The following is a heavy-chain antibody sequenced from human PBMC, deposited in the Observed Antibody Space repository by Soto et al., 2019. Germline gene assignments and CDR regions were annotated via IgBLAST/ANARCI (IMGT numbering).Heavy chain of an antibody. V-gene: IGHV3-9*01. J-gene: IGHJ3*02. Sequence: PGGSLRLSCAASGFTFDDYAMHWVRQAPGKGLEWVSGISWNSGSIGYADSVKGRFTISRDNAKNSLYLQMNSLRAEDTALYYCAKARGYSYGPGAFDIWGQGTMVTVS. CDR2: ISWNSGSI. D-gene: IGHD5-18*01. CDR1: GFTFDDYA. CDR3: AKARGYSYGPGAFDI.